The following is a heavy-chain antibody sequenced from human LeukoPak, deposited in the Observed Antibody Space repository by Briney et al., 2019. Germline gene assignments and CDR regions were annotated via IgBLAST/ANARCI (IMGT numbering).Heavy chain of an antibody. CDR2: IWYDGSNK. CDR3: TTGHYDSSGYYRDY. D-gene: IGHD3-22*01. CDR1: GFTFSSYG. V-gene: IGHV3-33*01. Sequence: PGRSLRLSCAASGFTFSSYGMHWVRQAPGKGLEWVAVIWYDGSNKYYADSVKGRFTISRDNSKNTLYLQMNSLRAEDTAVYYCTTGHYDSSGYYRDYWGQGTLVTVSS. J-gene: IGHJ4*02.